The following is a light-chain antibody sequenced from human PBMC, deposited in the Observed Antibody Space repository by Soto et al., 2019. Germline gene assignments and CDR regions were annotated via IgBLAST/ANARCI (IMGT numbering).Light chain of an antibody. CDR1: SSNIGSHT. Sequence: QSVLTQPPSASGSPGQRVTISCSGGSSNIGSHTLNWYQQLPGTAPKLLIYNNNQRPSGVPDRFSASKSGTSASLAISGLQSDDEADYYCAAWDDGLNGPVFGGGTKLTVL. V-gene: IGLV1-44*01. J-gene: IGLJ2*01. CDR3: AAWDDGLNGPV. CDR2: NNN.